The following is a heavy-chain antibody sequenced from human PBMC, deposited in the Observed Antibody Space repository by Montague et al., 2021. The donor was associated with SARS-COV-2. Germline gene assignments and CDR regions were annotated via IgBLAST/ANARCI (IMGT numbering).Heavy chain of an antibody. J-gene: IGHJ4*02. V-gene: IGHV4-34*01. CDR1: GGAFRTYD. CDR2: INHGGST. D-gene: IGHD3-22*01. Sequence: SETLSLTCAVYGGAFRTYDWNWIRPAPGKRLEWIGEINHGGSTNYNPSLKSRVTVSVDTSKNQFSLKLSSVTAADTAVYYCARGPVEITMIAVVFAGGIYYFDYWGRGTLVTVSS. CDR3: ARGPVEITMIAVVFAGGIYYFDY.